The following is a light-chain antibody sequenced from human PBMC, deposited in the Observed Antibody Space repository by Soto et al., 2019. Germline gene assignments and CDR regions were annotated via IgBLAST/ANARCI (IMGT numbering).Light chain of an antibody. J-gene: IGKJ4*01. CDR2: DAS. Sequence: EFLLTQSPGTLSLSPGEIATLSCRASQTVRNNYLAWYQQKPGQAPRLLIYDASSRATGIPDRFSGGGSGTDFTLTISRLEPEDFAVYYCQQFSSYPLTFGGGTKVDIK. CDR3: QQFSSYPLT. V-gene: IGKV3-20*01. CDR1: QTVRNNY.